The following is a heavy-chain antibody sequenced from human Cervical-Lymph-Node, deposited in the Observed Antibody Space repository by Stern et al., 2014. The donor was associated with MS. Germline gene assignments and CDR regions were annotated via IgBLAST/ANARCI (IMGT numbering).Heavy chain of an antibody. CDR3: AREIRGSGSYEYYYGMDV. J-gene: IGHJ6*02. CDR1: GGTFSSYA. Sequence: QLGESGAEVKKPGSSVKVSCKASGGTFSSYAISWVRQAPGQGLEWMGGIIPIFGTAHYAQKFQGRVTITADESTSTAYMELSSLRSEDTAVYYCAREIRGSGSYEYYYGMDVWGQGTTVTVSS. D-gene: IGHD1-26*01. V-gene: IGHV1-69*01. CDR2: IIPIFGTA.